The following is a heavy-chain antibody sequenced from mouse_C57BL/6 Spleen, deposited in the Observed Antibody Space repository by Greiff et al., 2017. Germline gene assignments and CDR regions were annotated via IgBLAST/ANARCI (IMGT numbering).Heavy chain of an antibody. V-gene: IGHV5-16*01. CDR2: INYDGSST. J-gene: IGHJ1*03. CDR1: GFTFSDYY. D-gene: IGHD1-1*01. Sequence: EVQRVESEGGLVQPGSSMKLSCTASGFTFSDYYMAWVRQVPEKGLEWVANINYDGSSTYYLDSLESRFIISRDNAKNILYLQMSSLKSEDTATYYCARDTTLDVWGTGTTVTVSS. CDR3: ARDTTLDV.